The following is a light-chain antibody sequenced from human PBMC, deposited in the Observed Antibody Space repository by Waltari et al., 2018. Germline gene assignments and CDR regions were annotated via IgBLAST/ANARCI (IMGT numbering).Light chain of an antibody. V-gene: IGLV2-14*01. J-gene: IGLJ3*02. CDR2: DVS. CDR1: SSDVGFSNY. Sequence: QSALTQPASVSGSPGQSITISCTGTSSDVGFSNYVSWYQQHPGKAPKRIIYDVSERPSGVSDRFSGSKSGNTASLTISGLQAEDESDYYCNSYAGSSSWVFGGGTKLTVL. CDR3: NSYAGSSSWV.